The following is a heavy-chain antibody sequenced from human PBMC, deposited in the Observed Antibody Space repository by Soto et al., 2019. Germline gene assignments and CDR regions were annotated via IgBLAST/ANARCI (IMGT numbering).Heavy chain of an antibody. D-gene: IGHD4-4*01. Sequence: SETLSLTCTVSGVSVSSGSYYWSWIRQPPGKGLEWIGYIYYSGSTNYNPSLKSRVTISVDTSKNQFSLKLSSVTAADTAVYYCARNRYYSNYDYWGQGTLVTVSS. V-gene: IGHV4-61*01. CDR1: GVSVSSGSYY. CDR2: IYYSGST. CDR3: ARNRYYSNYDY. J-gene: IGHJ4*02.